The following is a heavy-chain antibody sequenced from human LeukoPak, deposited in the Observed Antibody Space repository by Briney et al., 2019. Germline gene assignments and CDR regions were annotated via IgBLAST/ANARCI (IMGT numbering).Heavy chain of an antibody. Sequence: GGSLRLSCVASRFSFSNFWMIWVRQAPGKGLEWVANINEGGSEKNYVDSVKGRFTTSRDNAKNSLYLQMNSLRAEDTAVYYCVRDRSTTTWTRFDSWGQGTLVTVSS. CDR1: RFSFSNFW. CDR2: INEGGSEK. J-gene: IGHJ4*02. CDR3: VRDRSTTTWTRFDS. D-gene: IGHD1-1*01. V-gene: IGHV3-7*01.